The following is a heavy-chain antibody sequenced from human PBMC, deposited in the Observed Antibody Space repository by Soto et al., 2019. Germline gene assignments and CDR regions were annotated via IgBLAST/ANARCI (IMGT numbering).Heavy chain of an antibody. Sequence: EVQLLESGGGLVHPGGSLRLSCTASGFTFSNYAMNWVRQAPGKGLEWVSAVSGSGGSTYHADSVKGRFTISRDNSKYTLYLQMNSLRAEDTAVYYCARGANCSSTSCYSRNWFDPWGQGTLVTVSS. CDR1: GFTFSNYA. CDR3: ARGANCSSTSCYSRNWFDP. V-gene: IGHV3-23*01. J-gene: IGHJ5*02. CDR2: VSGSGGST. D-gene: IGHD2-2*02.